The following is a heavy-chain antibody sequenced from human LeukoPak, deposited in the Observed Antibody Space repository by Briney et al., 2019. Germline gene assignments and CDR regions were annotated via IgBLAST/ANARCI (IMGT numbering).Heavy chain of an antibody. J-gene: IGHJ4*02. Sequence: SETLSLTCDVSGGSISSDNWWTWVRQPPGKGLEWIGEIYHDGSTNYNPSLRSRVAISVDKSKNQFSLKLSSVTAADTAVYYCARDLRDSRGHPIKNWGQGTLVTVSS. D-gene: IGHD3-22*01. CDR2: IYHDGST. CDR1: GGSISSDNW. CDR3: ARDLRDSRGHPIKN. V-gene: IGHV4-4*02.